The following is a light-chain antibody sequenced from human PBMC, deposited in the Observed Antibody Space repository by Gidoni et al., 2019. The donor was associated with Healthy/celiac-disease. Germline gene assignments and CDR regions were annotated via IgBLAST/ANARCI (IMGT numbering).Light chain of an antibody. CDR1: NSGSKT. CDR2: RDS. CDR3: QVWDSSTAVV. V-gene: IGLV3-9*01. J-gene: IGLJ2*01. Sequence: SYELTQPLSVSVALGQTARITCGGNNSGSKTVHWYQQKPGQAPVLVIYRDSNRPSGIPERFSGSNSGNTATLTISRAQAGDEADYYCQVWDSSTAVVFGGGTKRTVL.